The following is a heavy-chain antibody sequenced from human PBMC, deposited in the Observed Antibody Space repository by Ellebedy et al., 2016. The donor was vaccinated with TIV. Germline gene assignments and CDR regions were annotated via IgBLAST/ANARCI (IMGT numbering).Heavy chain of an antibody. CDR1: GGSISSYY. CDR3: ARDRYCSSTSCHNSFLDGHPLGGAFDI. D-gene: IGHD2-2*01. CDR2: IYYSGST. J-gene: IGHJ3*02. Sequence: MPSETLSLTCTVSGGSISSYYWSWIRQPPGKGLEWIGYIYYSGSTNYNPSLKSRVTISVDTSKNQFSLKLSSVTAADTAVYYCARDRYCSSTSCHNSFLDGHPLGGAFDIWGQGTMVTVSS. V-gene: IGHV4-59*01.